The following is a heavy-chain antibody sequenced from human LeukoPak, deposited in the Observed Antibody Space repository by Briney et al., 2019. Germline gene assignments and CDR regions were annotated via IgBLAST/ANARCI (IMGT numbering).Heavy chain of an antibody. CDR3: ARDLSSGWHPDAFDI. CDR1: GYSFTSYW. D-gene: IGHD6-19*01. J-gene: IGHJ3*02. CDR2: IYPGDSDT. Sequence: PGESLKISCKGSGYSFTSYWIGWVRQMPGKGLEWMGIIYPGDSDTRYSPSFQGQVTISADKSISTAYLQWSSLKASDTAMYYCARDLSSGWHPDAFDIWGQGTMVTVSS. V-gene: IGHV5-51*01.